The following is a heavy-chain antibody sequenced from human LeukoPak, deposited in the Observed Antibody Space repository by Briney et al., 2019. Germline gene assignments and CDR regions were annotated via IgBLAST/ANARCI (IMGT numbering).Heavy chain of an antibody. CDR1: GYTFTGYY. J-gene: IGHJ4*02. CDR3: ARVGSVAAVGDY. D-gene: IGHD6-19*01. Sequence: ASVKVSCKASGYTFTGYYMHWVRLAPGQGLEWMGIINPTGGATTYGQQFQGRVTMTRDMSTSTIYMELSSLRSEDSAMYYCARVGSVAAVGDYWGQGTLVTVSS. CDR2: INPTGGAT. V-gene: IGHV1-46*01.